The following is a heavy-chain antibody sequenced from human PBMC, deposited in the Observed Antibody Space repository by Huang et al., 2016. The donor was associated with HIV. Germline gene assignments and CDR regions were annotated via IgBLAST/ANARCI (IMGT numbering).Heavy chain of an antibody. Sequence: QMQLQQRGAGLLKPSETLSLTCGVSGGSFTGNYLTWIRQAPGKGREWIGEVNDSGTTNYNPSLNGRVAISLDKSKRELALNLRSVTAADTAVYYCARQWTILEWLLGLDVWGQGTTVIVSS. D-gene: IGHD3-3*01. CDR3: ARQWTILEWLLGLDV. V-gene: IGHV4-34*02. J-gene: IGHJ6*02. CDR1: GGSFTGNY. CDR2: VNDSGTT.